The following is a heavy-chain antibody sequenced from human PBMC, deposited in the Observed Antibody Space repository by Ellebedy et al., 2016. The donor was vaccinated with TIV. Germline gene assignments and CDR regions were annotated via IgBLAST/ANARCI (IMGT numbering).Heavy chain of an antibody. Sequence: MPSETLSLTCEVHGGSLSDYYWSWIRQPPGKGLEWIGWIYYSGTTNYTPSLKSRVTMSVDTSKNQFSRKLTSVTAADTAVYYCARRKSLQFEYAFDVWGQGTMVTVSS. CDR3: ARRKSLQFEYAFDV. D-gene: IGHD5-24*01. J-gene: IGHJ3*01. V-gene: IGHV4-59*08. CDR1: GGSLSDYY. CDR2: IYYSGTT.